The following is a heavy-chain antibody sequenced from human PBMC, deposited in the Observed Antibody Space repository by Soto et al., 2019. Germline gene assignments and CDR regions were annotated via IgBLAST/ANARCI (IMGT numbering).Heavy chain of an antibody. CDR1: GFTFSNAW. D-gene: IGHD3-3*01. CDR3: TTDVPRAIARRITIFGVVNY. Sequence: PGGSLRLSCAASGFTFSNAWMSWVRQAPGKGLEWVGRIKSKTDGGTTDYAAPVKGRFTISRDDTKNTLYLQMNSLKTEDTAVYYCTTDVPRAIARRITIFGVVNYWGQGTLVTVTS. V-gene: IGHV3-15*01. CDR2: IKSKTDGGTT. J-gene: IGHJ4*02.